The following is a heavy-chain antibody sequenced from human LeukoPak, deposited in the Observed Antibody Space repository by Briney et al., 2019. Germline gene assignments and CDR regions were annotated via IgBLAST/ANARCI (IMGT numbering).Heavy chain of an antibody. CDR3: ARGRYDYGGNPRARYFDY. J-gene: IGHJ4*02. Sequence: SETLSLTCTVSGGSISTYYWSWIRQPPGKGLEWIGEINHSGSTNYNPSLKSRVTISVGTSKNQFSLKLSSVTAADTAVYYCARGRYDYGGNPRARYFDYWGQGTLVTVSS. CDR2: INHSGST. CDR1: GGSISTYY. D-gene: IGHD4-23*01. V-gene: IGHV4-34*01.